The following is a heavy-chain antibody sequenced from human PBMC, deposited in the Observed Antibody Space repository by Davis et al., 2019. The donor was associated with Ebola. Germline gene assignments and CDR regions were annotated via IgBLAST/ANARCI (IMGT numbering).Heavy chain of an antibody. V-gene: IGHV1-46*01. CDR2: INPSAGYT. CDR3: ARDSLAYYDFWSGPTIGGSGRGFDP. J-gene: IGHJ5*02. Sequence: GESLKVSCKASGYTFTTYGISWVRQAPGQGLEWMGVINPSAGYTNYAQKFQGRVTITRDTSTRTVYMEVRRLRSDDTAVYYCARDSLAYYDFWSGPTIGGSGRGFDPWGQGTLVTVSS. D-gene: IGHD3-3*01. CDR1: GYTFTTYG.